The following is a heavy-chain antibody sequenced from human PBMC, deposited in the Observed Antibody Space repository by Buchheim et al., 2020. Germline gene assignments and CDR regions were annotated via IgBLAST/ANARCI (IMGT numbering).Heavy chain of an antibody. CDR1: GGSISSYY. CDR3: ARLGIVVAVFDY. Sequence: QVQLQESGPGLVKPSETLSLTCTVSGGSISSYYWSWIRQPPVKGLEWIGYIYYSGSTNYNPSLKSRVTISVDTSKNQFSLKLSSVTAADTAVYYCARLGIVVAVFDYWGQGTL. J-gene: IGHJ4*02. D-gene: IGHD3-22*01. CDR2: IYYSGST. V-gene: IGHV4-59*01.